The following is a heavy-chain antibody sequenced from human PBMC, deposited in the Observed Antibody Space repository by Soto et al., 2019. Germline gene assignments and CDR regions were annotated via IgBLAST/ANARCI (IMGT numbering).Heavy chain of an antibody. J-gene: IGHJ6*02. CDR2: IKQDGSEK. CDR1: GFTFSSYW. D-gene: IGHD1-26*01. CDR3: ARHPTDGGSPGNLDYDAYGMDV. V-gene: IGHV3-7*01. Sequence: GGSLRLSCAASGFTFSSYWMSWVRQAPGKGLEWVANIKQDGSEKYYVDSVKGRFTISRDNAKNSLYLQMNSLRAEDTAEYYLARHPTDGGSPGNLDYDAYGMDVCGQGTTVT.